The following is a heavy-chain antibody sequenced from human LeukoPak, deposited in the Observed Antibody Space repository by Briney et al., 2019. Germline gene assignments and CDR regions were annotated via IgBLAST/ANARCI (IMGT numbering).Heavy chain of an antibody. V-gene: IGHV4-4*07. Sequence: SETLSLTCTVSGGSISSYYWSWIRQPAGKGLEWIGRIYTSGSTNYNPSLKSRVTMSVDTSKNQFSLKLSSVTAADAAVYYCARDSWAAAGTYYYYMDVWGKGTTVTISS. CDR2: IYTSGST. D-gene: IGHD6-13*01. J-gene: IGHJ6*03. CDR3: ARDSWAAAGTYYYYMDV. CDR1: GGSISSYY.